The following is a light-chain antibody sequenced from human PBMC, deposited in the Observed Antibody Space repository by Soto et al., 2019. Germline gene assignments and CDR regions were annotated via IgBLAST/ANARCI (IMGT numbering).Light chain of an antibody. J-gene: IGLJ3*02. CDR3: SSYTTSSTLV. Sequence: QSALTQPASVSGSPGQSITISCTGTSSDVDGYNYVSWYQHHPGKAPKLIIYEVNNRPSGVSNRFSGSKSGNTASLTISGLQAEDEADYYCSSYTTSSTLVFGGGTQLTVL. CDR1: SSDVDGYNY. V-gene: IGLV2-14*01. CDR2: EVN.